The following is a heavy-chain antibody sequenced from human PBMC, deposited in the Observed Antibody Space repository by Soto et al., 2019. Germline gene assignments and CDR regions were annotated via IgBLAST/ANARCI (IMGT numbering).Heavy chain of an antibody. CDR2: IKQDGSEK. CDR3: AKNNLYCSSTNCFVFDY. Sequence: EVQVVESGGGLVQPGGSLRLSCAASGFIFSNYWMSWVRQAPGKWLEWVANIKQDGSEKHYVDSVKGRFTISRDNADNSLYLQMNSLRAEDTAVYYCAKNNLYCSSTNCFVFDYWGQGTLVTVSS. J-gene: IGHJ4*02. D-gene: IGHD2-2*01. CDR1: GFIFSNYW. V-gene: IGHV3-7*01.